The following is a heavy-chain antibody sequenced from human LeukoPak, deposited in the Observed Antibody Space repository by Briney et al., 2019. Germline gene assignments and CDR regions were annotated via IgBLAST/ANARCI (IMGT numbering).Heavy chain of an antibody. V-gene: IGHV1-69*05. J-gene: IGHJ4*02. D-gene: IGHD3-22*01. CDR3: ARDERYDSSGYPFDY. CDR1: GGTFSSYA. CDR2: IIPIFGTA. Sequence: SVKVSCKASGGTFSSYAISWVRQAPGQGLEWMGGIIPIFGTANYAQKFQGRVTMTRDTSISTAYMELSRLRSDDTAVYYCARDERYDSSGYPFDYWGQGTLVTVSS.